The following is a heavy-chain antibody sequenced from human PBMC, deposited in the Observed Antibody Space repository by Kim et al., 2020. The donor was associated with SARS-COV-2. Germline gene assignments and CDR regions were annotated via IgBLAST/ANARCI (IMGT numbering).Heavy chain of an antibody. CDR3: ARDPPVPAAISRYYYYGMDV. J-gene: IGHJ6*02. V-gene: IGHV1-18*04. CDR1: GYTFTSYG. CDR2: ISAYNGNT. D-gene: IGHD2-2*01. Sequence: ASVKVSCKASGYTFTSYGISWVRQAPGQGLEWMGWISAYNGNTNYAQKLQGRVTMTTDTSTSTAYMELRSLRSDDTAVYYCARDPPVPAAISRYYYYGMDVWGQGTTVTVSS.